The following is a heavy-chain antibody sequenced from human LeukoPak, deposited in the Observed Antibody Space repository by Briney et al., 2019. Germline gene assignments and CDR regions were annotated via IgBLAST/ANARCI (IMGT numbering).Heavy chain of an antibody. CDR3: ARHGRYSSGWYDFDY. J-gene: IGHJ4*02. CDR1: GGSFSGYY. Sequence: SETLSLTCAVYGGSFSGYYWSWVRQPPGKGLEGSGEINHSGSTNYNPSLKSRVTISVDTSNNQFSLKMSSVTAADTAVYYCARHGRYSSGWYDFDYWGQGTLVTVSS. CDR2: INHSGST. D-gene: IGHD6-19*01. V-gene: IGHV4-34*01.